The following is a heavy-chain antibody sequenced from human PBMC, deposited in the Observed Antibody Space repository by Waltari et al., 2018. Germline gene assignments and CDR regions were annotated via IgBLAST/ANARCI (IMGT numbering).Heavy chain of an antibody. V-gene: IGHV3-23*01. Sequence: EVQLLESGGGLVKPGGSLRPSCVASGCTLGGYAMRWVRQAPGKGLEWVSAISGSGGSTYYADSVKGRFTISRDNSKNTLYLQMNSLRAEDTAVYYCAKGSGHDYWGQGTLVTVSS. CDR2: ISGSGGST. D-gene: IGHD3-3*01. J-gene: IGHJ4*02. CDR1: GCTLGGYA. CDR3: AKGSGHDY.